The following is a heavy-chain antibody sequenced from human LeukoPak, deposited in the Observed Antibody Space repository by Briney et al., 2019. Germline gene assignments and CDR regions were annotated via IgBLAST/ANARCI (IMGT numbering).Heavy chain of an antibody. CDR1: GGSFSGYY. CDR3: ARAPYSLDASDI. V-gene: IGHV4-34*01. Sequence: SETLSLTCAVYGGSFSGYYWSWIRQPPGKGLEWIGEINHSGSTNYNPSLKSRVTISVDTSKNQFSLKLSSVTAADTAVYYCARAPYSLDASDIWGQGTMVTVSS. D-gene: IGHD2-21*01. CDR2: INHSGST. J-gene: IGHJ3*02.